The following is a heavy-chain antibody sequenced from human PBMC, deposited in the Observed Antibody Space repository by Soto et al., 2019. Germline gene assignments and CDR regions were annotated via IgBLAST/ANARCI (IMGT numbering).Heavy chain of an antibody. CDR3: ASIHIAAAGLPYYSYYYMDV. V-gene: IGHV4-59*01. CDR1: GGSISSYY. CDR2: IYYSGST. Sequence: SETLSLTCTVSGGSISSYYWSWIRQPPGKGLEWIGYIYYSGSTNYNPSLKSRVTISVDTSKNQFSLKLSSVTAADTAVYYCASIHIAAAGLPYYSYYYMDVWGKGTTVTVSS. J-gene: IGHJ6*03. D-gene: IGHD6-13*01.